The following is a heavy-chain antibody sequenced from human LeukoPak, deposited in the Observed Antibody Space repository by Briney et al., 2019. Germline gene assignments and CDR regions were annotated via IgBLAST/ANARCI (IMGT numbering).Heavy chain of an antibody. J-gene: IGHJ3*02. Sequence: GASVKVSCKASGYTFTNYDINWVRQATGQGLEWMGWISAYNNDTNYAQKLQGRVTMTTDTSTSTAYMELRSLRSDDTAVYYCARAEDYYDSSGHFLGAFDIWGQGTMVTVSS. CDR3: ARAEDYYDSSGHFLGAFDI. V-gene: IGHV1-18*01. CDR1: GYTFTNYD. CDR2: ISAYNNDT. D-gene: IGHD3-22*01.